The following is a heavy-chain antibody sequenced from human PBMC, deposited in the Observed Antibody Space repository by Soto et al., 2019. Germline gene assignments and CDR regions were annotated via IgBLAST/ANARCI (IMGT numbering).Heavy chain of an antibody. CDR2: IYYSGST. CDR1: GGSISSYY. J-gene: IGHJ4*02. D-gene: IGHD2-15*01. V-gene: IGHV4-59*08. Sequence: PSETLSLTCTVSGGSISSYYWSWIRQPPGKGLEWIGYIYYSGSTNYNPSLKSRVTISVDTSKNQFSLKLSSVTAADTAVYYCARLVNCSGGSCYQYYFDYWGQGTLVTVSS. CDR3: ARLVNCSGGSCYQYYFDY.